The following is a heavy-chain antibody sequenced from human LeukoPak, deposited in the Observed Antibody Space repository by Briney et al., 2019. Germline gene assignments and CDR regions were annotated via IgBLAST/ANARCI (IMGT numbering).Heavy chain of an antibody. D-gene: IGHD6-19*01. CDR3: ARFLHIAVAGPTGWFDP. CDR2: IYPGDSDT. J-gene: IGHJ5*02. CDR1: GYNFTSYW. Sequence: GESLKISCKGSGYNFTSYWIGWVRQMPGKGLEWMGIIYPGDSDTRYSPSFQGQVTISADKSISTAYLQWSSLKASDTAMYYCARFLHIAVAGPTGWFDPWGQGTLVTVSS. V-gene: IGHV5-51*01.